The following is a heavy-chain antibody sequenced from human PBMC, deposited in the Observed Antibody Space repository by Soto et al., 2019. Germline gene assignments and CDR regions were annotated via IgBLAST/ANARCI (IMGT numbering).Heavy chain of an antibody. D-gene: IGHD1-7*01. Sequence: ASGKGSYKASRYSFPSYGISCVRQAPGQGLEWMGWISAYNGNTNYAQKLQGRVTMTTDTSTSTAYMELRSLRSDDTAVYYCARQEWNYVEVATPLSYWGQGTLVTV. CDR3: ARQEWNYVEVATPLSY. CDR2: ISAYNGNT. V-gene: IGHV1-18*04. CDR1: RYSFPSYG. J-gene: IGHJ4*02.